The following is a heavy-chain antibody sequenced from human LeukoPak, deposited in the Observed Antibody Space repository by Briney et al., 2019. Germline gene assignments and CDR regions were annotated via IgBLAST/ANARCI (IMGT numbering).Heavy chain of an antibody. V-gene: IGHV1-18*01. CDR3: ARGLGTTTFADFDY. Sequence: ASVNVSCKASVYTFSTSGISWVRQAPGQGLEWMGWISPYNGNTNYAQNVQGRVTMTTDTSTSTAFMELRSLTSDDTAVYYCARGLGTTTFADFDYWGQGTLVTVSS. CDR1: VYTFSTSG. J-gene: IGHJ4*02. D-gene: IGHD1-14*01. CDR2: ISPYNGNT.